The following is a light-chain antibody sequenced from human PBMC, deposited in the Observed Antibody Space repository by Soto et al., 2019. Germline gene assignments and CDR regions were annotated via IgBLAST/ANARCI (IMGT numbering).Light chain of an antibody. CDR2: IND. J-gene: IGLJ1*01. CDR1: ISNIGANT. V-gene: IGLV1-44*01. CDR3: AAWDDSLHGYV. Sequence: QPVLTQPPSASGAPGQRVTISCSGVISNIGANTVNWYQHLPGTAPNLLIYINDQRRPGVPDRFSGSKSGTSASLAISGLQSEDEADYYCAAWDDSLHGYVFGTGTKVTVL.